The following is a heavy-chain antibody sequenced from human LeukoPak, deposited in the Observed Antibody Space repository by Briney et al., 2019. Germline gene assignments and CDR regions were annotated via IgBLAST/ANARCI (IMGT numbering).Heavy chain of an antibody. D-gene: IGHD3-22*01. CDR2: IRASGNT. J-gene: IGHJ3*02. Sequence: PGGSLRLSSAASGVTFTNYALSWVRRAAGKGLEWVSNIRASGNTYYADSVKGRFTMSRDNSKNRLSLQLNSLRAGDTAIYFCARHQDDSSGSYPDHALDICGQGTMVTVSS. V-gene: IGHV3-23*01. CDR3: ARHQDDSSGSYPDHALDI. CDR1: GVTFTNYA.